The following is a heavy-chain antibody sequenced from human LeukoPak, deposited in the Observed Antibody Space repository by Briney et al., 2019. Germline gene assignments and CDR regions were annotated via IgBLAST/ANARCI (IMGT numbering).Heavy chain of an antibody. D-gene: IGHD2-21*02. CDR2: IGPGSSDI. V-gene: IGHV3-23*01. Sequence: GGSLRLSCAASGFTFSSYAMTWVRQAPGRGLEWVAVIGPGSSDIHYADSVEGRFTISRDNSMNTLYLQMNSLRAEDTATYYCAKYCGGDCFRYFDCWGQGVLVTVSS. CDR3: AKYCGGDCFRYFDC. CDR1: GFTFSSYA. J-gene: IGHJ4*02.